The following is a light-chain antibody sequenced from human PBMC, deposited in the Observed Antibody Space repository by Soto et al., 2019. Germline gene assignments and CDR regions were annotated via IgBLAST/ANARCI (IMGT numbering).Light chain of an antibody. V-gene: IGLV2-14*01. CDR1: SSDVGGYNY. J-gene: IGLJ1*01. CDR2: EVS. Sequence: QSALTQPASVSGSPGQSITISCTGTSSDVGGYNYVSWYQQHPGKAPKLMIYEVSNRPSGVSNRFSGSKSGNTASLTISGLQAEDEAYYYCSSYTSNSTPYVFGTGTKVTVL. CDR3: SSYTSNSTPYV.